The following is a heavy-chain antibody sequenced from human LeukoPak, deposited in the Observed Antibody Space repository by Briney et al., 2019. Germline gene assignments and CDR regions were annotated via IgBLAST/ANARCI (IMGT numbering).Heavy chain of an antibody. CDR1: GYSISSGYY. Sequence: SETLSLTCTVSGYSISSGYYWGWIRQPPGKGLEWIGSIYHSGSTYYNPSLKSRVTISVDTSKNQFSLKLSSVTAADTAVYYCARDPAYYYGSGSYLARDYWGQGTLATVSS. J-gene: IGHJ4*02. V-gene: IGHV4-38-2*02. CDR2: IYHSGST. CDR3: ARDPAYYYGSGSYLARDY. D-gene: IGHD3-10*01.